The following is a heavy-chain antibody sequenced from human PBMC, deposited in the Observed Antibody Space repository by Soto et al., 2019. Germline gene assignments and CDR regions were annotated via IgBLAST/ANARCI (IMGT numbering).Heavy chain of an antibody. D-gene: IGHD2-8*01. V-gene: IGHV3-23*01. J-gene: IGHJ3*01. Sequence: EVQLSQSGGGWVQPGGSLRLSCSASGFIFASYAMSWVHQAPGKGLEWVSVISGSAGTTDYAGSVTGRFTISRDNSKNTLYLHMNSLKGEDTAVYYCAKNGPAYADAFDSWGQGTMVTVSS. CDR2: ISGSAGTT. CDR3: AKNGPAYADAFDS. CDR1: GFIFASYA.